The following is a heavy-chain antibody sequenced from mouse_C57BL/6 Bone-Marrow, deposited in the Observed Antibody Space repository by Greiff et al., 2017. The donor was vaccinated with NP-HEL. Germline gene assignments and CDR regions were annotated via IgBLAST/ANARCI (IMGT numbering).Heavy chain of an antibody. Sequence: EVMLVESGGGLVKPGGSLKLSCAASGFTFSSYAMSWVRQTPEKRLEWVATISDGGSYTYYPDNVKGRFTISRDNAKNNLYLQMSHLKSEDTAMYYCASPLLGFAYWGQGTLVTVSA. J-gene: IGHJ3*01. V-gene: IGHV5-4*03. CDR1: GFTFSSYA. D-gene: IGHD2-12*01. CDR3: ASPLLGFAY. CDR2: ISDGGSYT.